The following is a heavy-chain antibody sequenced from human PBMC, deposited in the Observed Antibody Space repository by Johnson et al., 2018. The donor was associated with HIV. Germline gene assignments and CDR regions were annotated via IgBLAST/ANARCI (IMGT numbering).Heavy chain of an antibody. J-gene: IGHJ3*02. CDR1: GFTFSS. D-gene: IGHD6-19*01. CDR3: ASTSSGWFYAFDI. V-gene: IGHV3-30-3*01. CDR2: ISYDGSNK. Sequence: QVQLVESGGDVVRPGGSLRLSCAASGFTFSSMHWDRQAPGKGLEWVAVISYDGSNKYYADSVKGRFTISRDNSKNTLYLQMNSLRAEDTAVYYCASTSSGWFYAFDIWGQGTMVTVSS.